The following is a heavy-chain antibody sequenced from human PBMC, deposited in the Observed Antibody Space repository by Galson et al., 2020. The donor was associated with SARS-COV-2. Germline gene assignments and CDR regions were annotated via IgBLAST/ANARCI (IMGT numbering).Heavy chain of an antibody. D-gene: IGHD3-3*01. CDR1: GGTFSSYA. CDR3: ARAEDRGAARESGYYYYGMDV. Sequence: SVKVSCKASGGTFSSYAISWVRQAPGQGLEWMGGIIPIFGTANYAQKFQGRVTITADESTSTAYMELSSLRSEDTAVYYCARAEDRGAARESGYYYYGMDVWGQGTTVTVSS. J-gene: IGHJ6*02. V-gene: IGHV1-69*13. CDR2: IIPIFGTA.